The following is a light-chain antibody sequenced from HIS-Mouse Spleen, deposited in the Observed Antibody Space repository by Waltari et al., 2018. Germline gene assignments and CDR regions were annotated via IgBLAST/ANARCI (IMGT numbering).Light chain of an antibody. CDR2: VVS. Sequence: QSALTQPPSASGSPGQSVTISCTGTSRGVRGYTYVSWYQQHPGKAPKLMIYVVSKRPSGVPDRFSGSKSGNTASLTVSGLQAEDEADYYCSSYAGSNNLVFGGGTKLTVL. CDR1: SRGVRGYTY. V-gene: IGLV2-8*01. J-gene: IGLJ2*01. CDR3: SSYAGSNNLV.